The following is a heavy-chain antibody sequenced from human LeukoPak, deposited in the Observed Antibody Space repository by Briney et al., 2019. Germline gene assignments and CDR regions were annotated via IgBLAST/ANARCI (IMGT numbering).Heavy chain of an antibody. CDR1: GFTFSSYA. CDR2: ISYGGDNK. Sequence: GGSLRLSCAASGFTFSSYAMHWVRQAPGKGLEWVAVISYGGDNKYYADSVKGRFTISRDNSKNTLYLQMNSLRAADTAVYYCARDFEAHDLRPIGYWGQGTLVTVSS. CDR3: ARDFEAHDLRPIGY. D-gene: IGHD3-3*01. V-gene: IGHV3-30*01. J-gene: IGHJ4*02.